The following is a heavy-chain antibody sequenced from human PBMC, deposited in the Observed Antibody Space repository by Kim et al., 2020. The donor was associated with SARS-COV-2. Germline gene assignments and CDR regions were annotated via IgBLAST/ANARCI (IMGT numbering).Heavy chain of an antibody. CDR3: ARDARLRLGELSGYFDY. D-gene: IGHD3-16*02. CDR1: GYTFTSYA. V-gene: IGHV1-3*01. Sequence: ASVKVSCKASGYTFTSYAMHWVRQAPGQRLEWMGWINAGNGNTKYSQKFQGRVTITRDTSASTAYMELSSLRSEDTAVYYCARDARLRLGELSGYFDYWGQGTLVTVSS. CDR2: INAGNGNT. J-gene: IGHJ4*02.